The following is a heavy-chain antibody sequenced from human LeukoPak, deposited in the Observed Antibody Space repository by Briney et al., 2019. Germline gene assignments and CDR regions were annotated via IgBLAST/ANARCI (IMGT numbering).Heavy chain of an antibody. J-gene: IGHJ6*02. V-gene: IGHV4-34*01. D-gene: IGHD2-15*01. Sequence: SETLSLTCAVYGGSFSGYYWSWIRQPPGKGLEWIGEINHSGSTNYNPSLKSRVTISVDTSKNQFSLKLSSVTAADTAVYYCARDGYCSGGSCYLYYYYYGMDVWGQGTTATVSS. CDR2: INHSGST. CDR1: GGSFSGYY. CDR3: ARDGYCSGGSCYLYYYYYGMDV.